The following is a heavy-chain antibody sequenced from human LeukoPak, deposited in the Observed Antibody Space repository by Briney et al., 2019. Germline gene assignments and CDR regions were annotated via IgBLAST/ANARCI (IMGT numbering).Heavy chain of an antibody. CDR2: IRGSGVNT. CDR3: ARGPNGDYIGAFDM. D-gene: IGHD4-17*01. J-gene: IGHJ3*02. CDR1: GFSFSAYA. V-gene: IGHV3-23*01. Sequence: GGSLRLSCTASGFSFSAYAMMWVRQAPGKGPEWVSAIRGSGVNTYYADSVKGRFTISRDNSKYTLFLQMNSLRAEDTAVYYCARGPNGDYIGAFDMWGPGTMVTVSS.